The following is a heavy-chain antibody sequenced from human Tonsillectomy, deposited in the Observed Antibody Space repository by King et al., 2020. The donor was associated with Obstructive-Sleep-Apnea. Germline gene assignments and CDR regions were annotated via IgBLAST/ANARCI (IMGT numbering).Heavy chain of an antibody. CDR1: GFTFSSYW. V-gene: IGHV3-7*03. Sequence: VQLVESGGGLVQPGGSLRLSCAASGFTFSSYWMTWVRQAPGKGLEWVANIKXDGXEKYYVDSVKGRFSISRDNAKNSLYLQMNSLRAEDTAVYYCAGXGSXTXXGXLDYWXXXTLVXV. CDR3: AGXGSXTXXGXLDY. J-gene: IGHJ4*01. CDR2: IKXDGXEK.